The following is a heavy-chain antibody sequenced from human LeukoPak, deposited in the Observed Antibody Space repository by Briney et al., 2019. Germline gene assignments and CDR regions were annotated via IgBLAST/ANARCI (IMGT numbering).Heavy chain of an antibody. Sequence: SETLSLTCTVSGGSISSSSHSWGWIRQPPGKGLEWTGTIYYTGRTYYNPSLESRLTISVDTSKNQFSLKLTAVPVADTAMYYCAQSLGSGNWIGNWFDPWGQGTLVTVSS. D-gene: IGHD1-1*01. CDR2: IYYTGRT. CDR1: GGSISSSSHS. J-gene: IGHJ5*02. CDR3: AQSLGSGNWIGNWFDP. V-gene: IGHV4-39*01.